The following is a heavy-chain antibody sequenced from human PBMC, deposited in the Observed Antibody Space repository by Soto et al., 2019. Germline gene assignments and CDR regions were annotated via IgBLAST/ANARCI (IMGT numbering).Heavy chain of an antibody. Sequence: PSETLSLACSVSGGTISSYYWSWIRQPPGKGLEWIGYIYYTGSTNSNLSLKSRATISLDTSKNQFSLRLTSVTAADTAVYYCATSYGDYLSYWGQGTLVTVS. D-gene: IGHD4-17*01. CDR1: GGTISSYY. CDR3: ATSYGDYLSY. CDR2: IYYTGST. V-gene: IGHV4-59*01. J-gene: IGHJ4*02.